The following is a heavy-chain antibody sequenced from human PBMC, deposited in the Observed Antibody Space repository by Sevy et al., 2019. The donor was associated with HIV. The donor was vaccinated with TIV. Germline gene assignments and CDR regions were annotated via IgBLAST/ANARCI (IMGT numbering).Heavy chain of an antibody. CDR2: TSSSGST. J-gene: IGHJ3*02. Sequence: SETLSLTCIVSGGSISSGGYFWNWIRQHPGKGLEWIGFTSSSGSTSYNPSLKSRVTISVDTSKTQFSLRLSSVTAADTAVFYCARATNLNAFDTWGQGTMVTVSS. V-gene: IGHV4-31*03. D-gene: IGHD1-26*01. CDR1: GGSISSGGYF. CDR3: ARATNLNAFDT.